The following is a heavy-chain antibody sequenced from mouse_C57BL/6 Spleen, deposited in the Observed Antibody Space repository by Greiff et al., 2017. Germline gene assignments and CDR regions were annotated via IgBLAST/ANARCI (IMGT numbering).Heavy chain of an antibody. CDR2: IYPGDGDT. Sequence: QVQLQESGPELVKPGASVKISCKASGYAFSSSWMNWVKQRPGKGLEWIGRIYPGDGDTNYNGKFKGKATMTADKSSSTAYMQLSSLTSEDSAVYFCARFGDCYYRYFDVWGTGTTVTVSS. J-gene: IGHJ1*03. V-gene: IGHV1-82*01. CDR3: ARFGDCYYRYFDV. CDR1: GYAFSSSW.